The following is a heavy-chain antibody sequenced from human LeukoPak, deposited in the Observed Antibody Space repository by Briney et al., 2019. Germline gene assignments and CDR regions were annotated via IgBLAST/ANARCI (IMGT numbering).Heavy chain of an antibody. D-gene: IGHD2-2*01. J-gene: IGHJ4*02. CDR1: GFTFGDYA. Sequence: PGGSLRLSCTASGFTFGDYAMSWVRQAPGKGLEWVGFIRSKAYGGTTEYAASVKGRFTISRDDSKSIAYLQMNSLKTEDTAVYYCTRVREGYCNSTSCSYRYWGQGTLVTVSS. V-gene: IGHV3-49*04. CDR2: IRSKAYGGTT. CDR3: TRVREGYCNSTSCSYRY.